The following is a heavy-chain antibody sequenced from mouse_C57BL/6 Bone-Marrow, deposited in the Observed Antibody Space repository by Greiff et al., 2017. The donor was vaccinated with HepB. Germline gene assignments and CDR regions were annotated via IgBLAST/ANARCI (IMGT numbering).Heavy chain of an antibody. V-gene: IGHV1-5*01. CDR3: ARRGDSNWFAY. J-gene: IGHJ3*01. CDR1: GYTFTSYW. D-gene: IGHD2-5*01. CDR2: IYPGNSDT. Sequence: EVQLQQSGTVLARPGASVKMSCKTSGYTFTSYWMHWVKQRPGQGLEWIGAIYPGNSDTSYNQKFKGKAKLTAVTSASTAYMELSSLTSEDTAVYYCARRGDSNWFAYWGQGTLVTVSA.